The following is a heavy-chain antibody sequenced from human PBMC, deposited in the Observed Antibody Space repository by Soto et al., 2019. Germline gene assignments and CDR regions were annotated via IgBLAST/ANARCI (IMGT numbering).Heavy chain of an antibody. CDR3: AREMATITSYFDY. Sequence: TSETLSLTCAVSGYSISSGYYWGWIRQPPGKGLEWIGSIYHSGSTYYNPSLKSRVTISVDTSKNQFSLKLSSVTAADTAVYYCAREMATITSYFDYWGQGTLVTVSS. D-gene: IGHD5-12*01. CDR1: GYSISSGYY. V-gene: IGHV4-38-2*02. CDR2: IYHSGST. J-gene: IGHJ4*02.